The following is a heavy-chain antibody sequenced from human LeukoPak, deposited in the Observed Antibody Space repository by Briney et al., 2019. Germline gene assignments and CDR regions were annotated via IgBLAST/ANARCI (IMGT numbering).Heavy chain of an antibody. J-gene: IGHJ3*02. CDR2: IWNDGSDE. D-gene: IGHD1-26*01. Sequence: GGSLRLSCAASGFIFSRYAMHWVRQTPGQGLEWVAAIWNDGSDENYADSVKGRFTISSDNSKNTLYLQMNSLRAEDTAVYYCAFEIGRSQGAFDIWGQGTMITVSS. CDR3: AFEIGRSQGAFDI. V-gene: IGHV3-33*01. CDR1: GFIFSRYA.